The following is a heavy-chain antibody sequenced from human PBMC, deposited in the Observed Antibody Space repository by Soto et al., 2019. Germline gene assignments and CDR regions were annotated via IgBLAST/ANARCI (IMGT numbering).Heavy chain of an antibody. J-gene: IGHJ4*02. CDR2: IYSSGTT. CDR1: GGSISSGVYY. CDR3: AIVDYVSQQLNFDY. Sequence: QVQLQESGPGLVKPSQTLSLTCSVSGGSISSGVYYWTWIRQHAGKVLEWIGHIYSSGTTYYNPSVKSRVSVSVDTSKNQLYLNLSSVTAAVTAVYYCAIVDYVSQQLNFDYWGQGTLVTVSS. D-gene: IGHD2-2*01. V-gene: IGHV4-31*03.